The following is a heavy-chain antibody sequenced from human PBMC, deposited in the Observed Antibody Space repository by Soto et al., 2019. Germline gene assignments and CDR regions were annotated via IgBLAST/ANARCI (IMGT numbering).Heavy chain of an antibody. V-gene: IGHV3-33*01. D-gene: IGHD2-2*01. CDR2: IWYDGSNK. CDR1: GFTFSSYG. Sequence: GGSLRLSCAASGFTFSSYGMHWVRQAPGKGLEWVAVIWYDGSNKYYADSVKGRFTISRDNSKNTLYLQMNSLRAEDTAVYYCARDQYCSSTSCPSGDYYYYGMDVWGQRTTVTVSS. J-gene: IGHJ6*02. CDR3: ARDQYCSSTSCPSGDYYYYGMDV.